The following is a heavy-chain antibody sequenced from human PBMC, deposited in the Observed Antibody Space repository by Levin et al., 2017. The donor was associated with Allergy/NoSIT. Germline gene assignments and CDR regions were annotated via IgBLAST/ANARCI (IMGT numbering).Heavy chain of an antibody. J-gene: IGHJ4*02. V-gene: IGHV4-59*01. Sequence: PSETLSLTCTVSGGSISSYYWSWIRQPPGKGLEWIGYIYYSGSTNYNPSLKSRVTISVDTSKNQFSLKLSSVTAADTAVYYCARGGDYYDSSGYYHWGQGTLVTVSS. CDR2: IYYSGST. CDR3: ARGGDYYDSSGYYH. CDR1: GGSISSYY. D-gene: IGHD3-22*01.